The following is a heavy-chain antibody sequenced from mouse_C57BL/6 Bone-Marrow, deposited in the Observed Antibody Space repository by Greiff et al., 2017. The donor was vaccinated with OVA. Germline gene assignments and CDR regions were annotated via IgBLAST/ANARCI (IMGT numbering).Heavy chain of an antibody. J-gene: IGHJ1*03. CDR1: GYTFTSYW. Sequence: QVQLKQPGAELVKPGASVKLSCKASGYTFTSYWMHWVKQRPGQGLEWIGMIHPNSGSTNYNEKFKSKATLTVDKSSSTAYMQSSSLTSEDSAVYYCAHYYGSSYNFDVWGTGTTVTVSS. D-gene: IGHD1-1*01. CDR3: AHYYGSSYNFDV. CDR2: IHPNSGST. V-gene: IGHV1-64*01.